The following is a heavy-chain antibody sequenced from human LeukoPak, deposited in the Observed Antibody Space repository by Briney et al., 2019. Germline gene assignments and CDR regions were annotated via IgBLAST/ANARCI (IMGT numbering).Heavy chain of an antibody. CDR2: INEDGSQK. Sequence: GGSLRLSCAASGFTFGSFWMTWVRQIPGKGLEWVANINEDGSQKYYVGSVNGRFTISRDNAKNSLYLHLSSLRVEDTAVYYCARDRGIESIVVVPALRGFDPWGQGTLVTVSS. J-gene: IGHJ5*02. V-gene: IGHV3-7*01. CDR3: ARDRGIESIVVVPALRGFDP. D-gene: IGHD2-2*01. CDR1: GFTFGSFW.